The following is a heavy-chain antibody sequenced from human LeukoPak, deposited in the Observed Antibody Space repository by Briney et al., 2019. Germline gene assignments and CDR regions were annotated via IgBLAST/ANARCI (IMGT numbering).Heavy chain of an antibody. CDR1: GFSLTARGMR. CDR3: ARSYDYDSSGYVDY. CDR2: IDWDDDK. D-gene: IGHD3-22*01. Sequence: SGPALVKSTQTLTLTCTFSGFSLTARGMRVSWIRPPPGKALESLARIDWDDDKSYSTSLKTRLTISKDTSKNQVVLTMTNMDPVDTATYYCARSYDYDSSGYVDYWGQGTLVTVSS. J-gene: IGHJ4*02. V-gene: IGHV2-70*04.